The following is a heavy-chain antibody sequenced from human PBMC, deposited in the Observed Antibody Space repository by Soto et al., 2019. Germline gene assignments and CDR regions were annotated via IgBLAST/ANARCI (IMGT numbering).Heavy chain of an antibody. CDR1: GGSISSGGYY. D-gene: IGHD3-16*01. CDR3: ARGGGEREPVDGFFDY. V-gene: IGHV4-31*03. Sequence: QVQLQESGPGLVKPSQTLSLTCTVSGGSISSGGYYWSWIRQHPGKGLEWIGYIYYSGSTYYNPSLKSRVTISVDTSKNQFSLKLSSVTAADTAVYYCARGGGEREPVDGFFDYWGQGTLVTVSS. CDR2: IYYSGST. J-gene: IGHJ4*02.